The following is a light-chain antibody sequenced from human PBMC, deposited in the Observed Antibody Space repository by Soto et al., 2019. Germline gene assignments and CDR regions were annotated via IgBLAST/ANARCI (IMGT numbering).Light chain of an antibody. CDR3: QQYAISPRT. V-gene: IGKV3-20*01. Sequence: EIVLTQSPGTLSLSPGERATLSCRASQSVSSSYLAWYQQKPGQAPRLLIYDASSRADGIPDRFSGSGSETDFTLTISRLEPEDSAVYYCQQYAISPRTFGQGTKVDIK. CDR2: DAS. J-gene: IGKJ1*01. CDR1: QSVSSSY.